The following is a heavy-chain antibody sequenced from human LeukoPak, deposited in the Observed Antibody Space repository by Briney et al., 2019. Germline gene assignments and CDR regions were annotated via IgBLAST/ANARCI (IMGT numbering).Heavy chain of an antibody. CDR3: AKDDYYDSSGYWSL. D-gene: IGHD3-22*01. CDR1: GFTFDDYA. J-gene: IGHJ4*02. CDR2: ISWNSGSI. Sequence: GRSQRLSCAASGFTFDDYAMHWVRQAPGKGLEWVSGISWNSGSIGYADSVKGRFTISRDNAKNSLYLQMNSLRAEDTALYYCAKDDYYDSSGYWSLWGQGTLVTVSS. V-gene: IGHV3-9*01.